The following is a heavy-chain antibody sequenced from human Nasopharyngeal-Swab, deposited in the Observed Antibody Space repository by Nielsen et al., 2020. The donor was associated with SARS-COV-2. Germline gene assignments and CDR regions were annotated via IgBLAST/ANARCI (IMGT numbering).Heavy chain of an antibody. Sequence: WVGQAPGQGLEWMGGIIPIVGTANYAQKCQGRVTITADESTSTAYMELSSLRSEDTAVYDGASSAIWGGEFPFDYWGQGTLVTVSS. D-gene: IGHD3-10*01. CDR3: ASSAIWGGEFPFDY. V-gene: IGHV1-69*01. CDR2: IIPIVGTA. J-gene: IGHJ4*02.